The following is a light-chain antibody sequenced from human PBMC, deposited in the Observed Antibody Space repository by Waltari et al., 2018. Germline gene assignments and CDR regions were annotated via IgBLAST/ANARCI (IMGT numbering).Light chain of an antibody. Sequence: EAMMTQSPATLSVSPGDRAPLSCRASQSVSNNVAWFQQKPGQAPSPLIYDASTRATGVPARFSGSGSGTEFTLTISSLQTEDFAVYYCQQYNNWPLYTFGQGTKLEIK. CDR2: DAS. CDR1: QSVSNN. CDR3: QQYNNWPLYT. V-gene: IGKV3-15*01. J-gene: IGKJ2*01.